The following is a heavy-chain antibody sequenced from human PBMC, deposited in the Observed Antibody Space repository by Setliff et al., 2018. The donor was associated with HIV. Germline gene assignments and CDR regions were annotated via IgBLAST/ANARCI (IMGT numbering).Heavy chain of an antibody. CDR2: VSQSGST. CDR1: GVSINRTDHY. CDR3: ARVPVPGANWFDP. V-gene: IGHV4-39*01. J-gene: IGHJ5*02. Sequence: SETLSLTCSVSGVSINRTDHYWGWIRQSPGKSLEWIGSVSQSGSTYYNPSLKSRITISVDRSKNLFSLKLTSVTAADQGVYYCARVPVPGANWFDPWGLGTLVTVSS.